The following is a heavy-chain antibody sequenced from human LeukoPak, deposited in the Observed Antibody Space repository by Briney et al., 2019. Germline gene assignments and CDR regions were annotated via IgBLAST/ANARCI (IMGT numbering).Heavy chain of an antibody. Sequence: GGSLRLSCVASGFTFSSYWMHWVRQDPRKGLVWVSLINGDGRNINYADSVRGRFTISRDNAKNTLYLQMNTLRVEDTAVYYCTRGLMDYDVSTGLHHYYMDVWGQGTTVTVSS. CDR1: GFTFSSYW. D-gene: IGHD3-9*01. CDR3: TRGLMDYDVSTGLHHYYMDV. CDR2: INGDGRNI. V-gene: IGHV3-74*01. J-gene: IGHJ6*02.